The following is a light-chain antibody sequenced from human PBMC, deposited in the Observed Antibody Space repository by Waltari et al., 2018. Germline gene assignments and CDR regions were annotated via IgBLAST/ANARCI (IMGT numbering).Light chain of an antibody. CDR1: QTVSSN. CDR3: QQYNNWPWT. V-gene: IGKV3-15*01. Sequence: EIVMTQSPATLSVSPGERATLSCRASQTVSSNLAWYQQIPGQAPRLLIYGASSRANGIPARFSGSGSGTEFTLTISSLQSEDFGIYYCQQYNNWPWTFGEGTKVEIK. CDR2: GAS. J-gene: IGKJ1*01.